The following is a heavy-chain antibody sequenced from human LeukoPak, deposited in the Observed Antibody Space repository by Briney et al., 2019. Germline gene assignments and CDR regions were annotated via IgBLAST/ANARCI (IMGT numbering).Heavy chain of an antibody. CDR3: ARGGGIFGVLTTAHYYGMDV. D-gene: IGHD3-3*01. CDR2: TNPIFRTS. V-gene: IGHV1-69*13. J-gene: IGHJ6*02. CDR1: GGTFRSSA. Sequence: SVKVSCKASGGTFRSSAISWVRQAPGQGLEWMGGTNPIFRTSNYAQKFGGKVTITADESTSTAYMELSSLKSEDTAVYYCARGGGIFGVLTTAHYYGMDVWGQGTTVIVAS.